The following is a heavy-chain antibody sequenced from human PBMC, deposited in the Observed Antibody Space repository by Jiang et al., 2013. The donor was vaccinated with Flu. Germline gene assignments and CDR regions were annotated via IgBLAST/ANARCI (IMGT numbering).Heavy chain of an antibody. D-gene: IGHD5-24*01. J-gene: IGHJ4*02. CDR2: IYYSGST. CDR3: ARGRLVEMATKLDY. V-gene: IGHV4-31*03. CDR1: GGSISSGGYY. Sequence: GSGLVKPSETLSLTCTVSGGSISSGGYYWSWIRQHPGKGLEWIGYIYYSGSTYYNPSLKSRVTISVDTSKNQFSLKLSSVTAADTAVYYCARGRLVEMATKLDYWGQGTLVTVSS.